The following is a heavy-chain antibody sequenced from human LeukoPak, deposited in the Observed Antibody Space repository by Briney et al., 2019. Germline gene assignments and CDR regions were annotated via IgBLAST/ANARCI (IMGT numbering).Heavy chain of an antibody. D-gene: IGHD2-2*01. CDR2: ISAYTGNT. CDR1: GYTFTTFG. CDR3: ARVASTTCDCPDYFDY. J-gene: IGHJ4*02. V-gene: IGHV1-18*01. Sequence: ASVKVSCKASGYTFTTFGINWVRQAPGQGLEWMGWISAYTGNTNYAPKFQGRVTMTTDTSTSTAHMELRSLTSDDTAVYYCARVASTTCDCPDYFDYWGQGTLVTVSS.